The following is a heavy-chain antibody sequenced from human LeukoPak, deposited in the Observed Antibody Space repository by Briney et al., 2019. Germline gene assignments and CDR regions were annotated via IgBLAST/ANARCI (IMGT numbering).Heavy chain of an antibody. J-gene: IGHJ4*02. CDR2: ISYDGSNK. CDR3: AGHVLRYFDWFPAGY. Sequence: GGSLRLSCAASGFTFSSYGMHWVRQAPGKGLEWVAVISYDGSNKYYADSVKGRFTISRDNSKDTLYLQMNSLRAEDTAVYYCAGHVLRYFDWFPAGYWGQGALVTVSS. CDR1: GFTFSSYG. D-gene: IGHD3-9*01. V-gene: IGHV3-30*03.